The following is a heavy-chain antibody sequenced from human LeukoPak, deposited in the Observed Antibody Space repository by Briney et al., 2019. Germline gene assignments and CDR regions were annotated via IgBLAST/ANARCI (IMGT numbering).Heavy chain of an antibody. D-gene: IGHD6-19*01. CDR3: ARGLSSGWYKDAFDI. CDR2: IYYSGST. V-gene: IGHV4-39*07. J-gene: IGHJ3*02. Sequence: SETLSLTCTVSGGSISSSSYYWGWIRQPPGKGLEWIGSIYYSGSTYYNPSLKSRVTISVDTSKNQFSLKLSSVTAADTAVYYCARGLSSGWYKDAFDIWGQGTMVTVSP. CDR1: GGSISSSSYY.